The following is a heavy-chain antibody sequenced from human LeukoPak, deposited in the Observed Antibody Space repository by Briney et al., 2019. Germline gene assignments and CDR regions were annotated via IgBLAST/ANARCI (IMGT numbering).Heavy chain of an antibody. CDR3: ARRGVFDAFDI. CDR1: GFTFSSYD. V-gene: IGHV3-13*05. J-gene: IGHJ3*02. Sequence: GGSLRLSCAASGFTFSSYDMHWVRQATGKGLEWVSAISTAGDPYYTGSVKGRFTISRENAKNSLYLQMNRLRAGDTAVYYCARRGVFDAFDIWGQGTMVTVSS. CDR2: ISTAGDP. D-gene: IGHD3-10*01.